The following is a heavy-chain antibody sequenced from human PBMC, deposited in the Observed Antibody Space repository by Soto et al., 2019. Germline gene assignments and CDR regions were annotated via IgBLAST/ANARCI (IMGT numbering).Heavy chain of an antibody. CDR2: ISSSSSYI. V-gene: IGHV3-21*01. Sequence: EVQLVESGGGLVKPGGSLRLSCAASGFTFSSYSMNWVRQAPGKGLEWVSSISSSSSYIYYADSVKGRFTISRDNAKNSLYLQMNSLRAEDTAVYYCARDRRSITVVKGGGVDYWGQGTLVTVSS. J-gene: IGHJ4*02. CDR1: GFTFSSYS. D-gene: IGHD2-15*01. CDR3: ARDRRSITVVKGGGVDY.